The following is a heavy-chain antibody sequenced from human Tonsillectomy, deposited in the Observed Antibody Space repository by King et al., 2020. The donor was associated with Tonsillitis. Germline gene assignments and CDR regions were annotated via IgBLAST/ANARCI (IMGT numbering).Heavy chain of an antibody. J-gene: IGHJ5*02. D-gene: IGHD3-9*01. CDR2: ISGSGATT. CDR1: GFTFSSYA. Sequence: VQLVESGGGLVQPGGSLSLSCAASGFTFSSYAMSWVRLAPGKGLECVSTISGSGATTYYVDSVKGRFTISRDNSNNTLYLQMNSLRAEDTAIYYCAKDPRGRYFDWLLGWFDPWGQGTLVTVSS. V-gene: IGHV3-23*04. CDR3: AKDPRGRYFDWLLGWFDP.